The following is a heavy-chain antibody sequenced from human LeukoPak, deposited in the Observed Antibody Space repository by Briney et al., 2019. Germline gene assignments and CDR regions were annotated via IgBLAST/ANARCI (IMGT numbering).Heavy chain of an antibody. V-gene: IGHV3-23*01. CDR3: AKGWNYYDSSATD. CDR2: ISGSGGST. Sequence: GGSLRLSCAASGNYWMHWVRQAPGKGLEWVSAISGSGGSTYYADSVKGRFTISRDNSKNTLYLQMNSLRAEDTAVYYCAKGWNYYDSSATDWGQGTLVTVSS. D-gene: IGHD3-22*01. J-gene: IGHJ4*02. CDR1: GNYW.